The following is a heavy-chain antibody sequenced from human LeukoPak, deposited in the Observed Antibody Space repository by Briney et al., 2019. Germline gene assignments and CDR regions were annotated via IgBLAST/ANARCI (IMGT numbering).Heavy chain of an antibody. J-gene: IGHJ4*02. V-gene: IGHV4-39*01. CDR2: IYYSGST. Sequence: SETLSLTCTVSGGSIGSSSYYWGWIRQPPGKGLEWIGSIYYSGSTYYNPSLKSRVTISVDTSKNQFSLKLSSVTAADTAVYYCARPGDSSGWYGGSDYWGQGTLVTVSS. CDR3: ARPGDSSGWYGGSDY. D-gene: IGHD6-19*01. CDR1: GGSIGSSSYY.